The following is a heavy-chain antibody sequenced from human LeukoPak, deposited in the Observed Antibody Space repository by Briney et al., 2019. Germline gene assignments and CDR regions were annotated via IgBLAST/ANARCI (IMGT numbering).Heavy chain of an antibody. CDR1: GYSFSNYW. D-gene: IGHD6-19*01. V-gene: IGHV5-51*01. J-gene: IGHJ3*02. CDR2: IYPGDSDT. Sequence: GESLKISCKGSGYSFSNYWIGWVRQMPGKGLEYMGIIYPGDSDTRYSPSFQGQVTISADKSISTAYLQWSSLQASDTAMYYCATGYGSGRGAFDIWGQGTMVTVSS. CDR3: ATGYGSGRGAFDI.